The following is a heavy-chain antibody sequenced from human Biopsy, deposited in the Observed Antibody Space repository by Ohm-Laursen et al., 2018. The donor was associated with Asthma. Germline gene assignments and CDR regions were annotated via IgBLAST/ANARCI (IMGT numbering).Heavy chain of an antibody. J-gene: IGHJ4*02. CDR3: ARDVMEWYLPAFDF. CDR1: GSGFSDYA. D-gene: IGHD3-3*01. CDR2: GGSYYDGGLK. Sequence: SLRLSCAASGSGFSDYAMHWVRQAPGKGLEWVAVGGSYYDGGLKYYADSVNGRFTVSRDDSKNTLYLQMNSLRPDDTAVYYCARDVMEWYLPAFDFWGQGTLVTVSS. V-gene: IGHV3-30-3*01.